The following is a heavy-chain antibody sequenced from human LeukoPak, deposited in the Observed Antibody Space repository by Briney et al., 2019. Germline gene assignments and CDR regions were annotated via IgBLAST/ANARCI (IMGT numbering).Heavy chain of an antibody. D-gene: IGHD1-26*01. CDR1: GYTFTGYY. CDR2: INPNSGGT. J-gene: IGHJ4*02. V-gene: IGHV1-2*02. CDR3: ARDPGSGSFVDY. Sequence: ASVKVSCKASGYTFTGYYMHWVRQAPGQGLEWMGWINPNSGGTNYAQQFQGRLTMTRDTSISTAYMELRSLRSDDTAVYYCARDPGSGSFVDYWGQGTLVTVSS.